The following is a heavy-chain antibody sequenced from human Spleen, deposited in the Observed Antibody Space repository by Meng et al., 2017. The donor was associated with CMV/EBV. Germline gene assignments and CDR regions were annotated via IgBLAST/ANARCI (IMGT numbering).Heavy chain of an antibody. CDR2: ISYDGSNK. CDR3: ARNEYHDYGDWRGGNYGMDV. CDR1: GFTFSSYA. J-gene: IGHJ6*02. D-gene: IGHD4-17*01. Sequence: GESLKISCAAPGFTFSSYAMHWVRQAPGKGLEWVAVISYDGSNKYYADSVQGRFTISRDNSKNTLYLQMNSLRAEDTAVYYCARNEYHDYGDWRGGNYGMDVWGQGTTVTVSS. V-gene: IGHV3-30*04.